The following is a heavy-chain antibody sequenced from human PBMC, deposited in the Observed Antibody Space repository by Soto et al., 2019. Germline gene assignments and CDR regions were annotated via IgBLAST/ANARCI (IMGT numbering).Heavy chain of an antibody. V-gene: IGHV1-2*04. CDR1: GYTFTGYY. CDR2: INPNSGGT. D-gene: IGHD7-27*01. CDR3: ARVELGMGAFDI. J-gene: IGHJ3*02. Sequence: GASVKVSCKASGYTFTGYYMHWVRQAPGQGLEWMGWINPNSGGTNYAQKFQGWVTVTRDTSISTAYMELSRLRSDDTAVYYCARVELGMGAFDIWGQGTMVTVSS.